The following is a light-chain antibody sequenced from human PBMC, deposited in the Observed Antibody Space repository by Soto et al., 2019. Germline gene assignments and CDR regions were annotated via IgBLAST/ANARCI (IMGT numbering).Light chain of an antibody. CDR2: EVS. Sequence: QPVLTQPASVSGSPGQSITISCTGTSRDIGNYDFVSWYQQVPGTAPKAMIYEVSSRPSGVSNRFSGSKSGNTASLTISGLQAEDEAYYYCSSYTTSTSFILFGGGTKVTVL. J-gene: IGLJ2*01. CDR3: SSYTTSTSFIL. CDR1: SRDIGNYDF. V-gene: IGLV2-14*01.